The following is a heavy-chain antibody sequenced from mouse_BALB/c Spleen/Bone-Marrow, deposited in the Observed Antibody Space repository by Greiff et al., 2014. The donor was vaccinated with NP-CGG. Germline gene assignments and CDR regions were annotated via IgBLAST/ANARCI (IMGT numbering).Heavy chain of an antibody. J-gene: IGHJ2*01. V-gene: IGHV4-1*02. CDR3: TRLTYYGLSDY. D-gene: IGHD1-2*01. Sequence: EVQLVESGGGLVQPGGSLKLSCTASGLDFSRYWMSWVRQAPGKGLQWIGEINPESSTVNYTPSLKDKFIISRDNAKNALYLQVSKVRSEDTALYYCTRLTYYGLSDYWGQGTTLTVSS. CDR1: GLDFSRYW. CDR2: INPESSTV.